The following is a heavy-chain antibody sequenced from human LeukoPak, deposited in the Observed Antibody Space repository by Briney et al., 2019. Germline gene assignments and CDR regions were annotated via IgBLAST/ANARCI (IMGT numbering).Heavy chain of an antibody. CDR2: IIPILGIA. CDR3: ATVGGSGSYYQP. V-gene: IGHV1-69*04. Sequence: ASVKVSCKASGGTFSSYAISWVRQAPGQGLEWMGRIIPILGIANYAQKFQGRVTITADKSTSTAYMELSSLRSEDTAVYYCATVGGSGSYYQPWGQGTLVTVSS. J-gene: IGHJ4*02. CDR1: GGTFSSYA. D-gene: IGHD3-10*01.